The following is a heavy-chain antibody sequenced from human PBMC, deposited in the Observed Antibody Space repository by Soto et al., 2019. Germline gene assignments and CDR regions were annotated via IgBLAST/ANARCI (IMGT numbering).Heavy chain of an antibody. Sequence: QVQLVESGGALVKPGGSLRLSCAASGFSFSDYYMTWVRQAPGKGPEWISYISGGGDVTDYALSVKGRFTISRDTTKRSLYLQMNSLTVEDRAVSYCSRDPRLVDDWGQGALVTVAS. V-gene: IGHV3-11*01. D-gene: IGHD1-26*01. CDR1: GFSFSDYY. J-gene: IGHJ4*02. CDR3: SRDPRLVDD. CDR2: ISGGGDVT.